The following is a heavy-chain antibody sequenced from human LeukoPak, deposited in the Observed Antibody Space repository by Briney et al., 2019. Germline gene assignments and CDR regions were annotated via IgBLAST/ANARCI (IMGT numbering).Heavy chain of an antibody. CDR3: ARDDDTSGHYSYLNQ. CDR1: GFTFSHYG. V-gene: IGHV3-33*01. J-gene: IGHJ1*01. CDR2: IWHDGSKE. Sequence: GRSLRLSCAASGFTFSHYGMNWVRQAPGKGLQWVGGIWHDGSKEYYAGSVKGRFTISRDNSKNTVDLHMNSLRVEDTAVYYCARDDDTSGHYSYLNQWGQGTLVTVSS. D-gene: IGHD3-22*01.